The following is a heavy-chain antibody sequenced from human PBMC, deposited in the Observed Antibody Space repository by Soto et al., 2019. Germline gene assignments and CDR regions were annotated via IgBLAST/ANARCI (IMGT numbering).Heavy chain of an antibody. V-gene: IGHV4-39*01. D-gene: IGHD2-15*01. J-gene: IGHJ3*02. CDR3: ARLLIVVVGAGPTDALDI. CDR1: GGSISSSSYY. CDR2: IYYRGRT. Sequence: QLQLQESGPGLVKPPETLSLTCTVSGGSISSSSYYWGWIRQPPGKGLEWIGSIYYRGRTYSNPSLKSRVTRSVDTSKNQFSLKLSSVTAADTAVYYCARLLIVVVGAGPTDALDIWGQGTMVTVSS.